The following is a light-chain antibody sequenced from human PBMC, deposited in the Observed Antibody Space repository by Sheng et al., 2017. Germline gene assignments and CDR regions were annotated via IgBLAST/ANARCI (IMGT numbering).Light chain of an antibody. J-gene: IGKJ3*01. Sequence: EIVLTQSPGTLSLSPGERVTLSCRASRSVSSSYLAWYQQKPGQAPRLLIYGASTRATGIPDRFSGSGSGTDFTLTISRLEPEDFAVYYCQQYGSLLSFGPGTKVDIK. CDR1: RSVSSSY. CDR2: GAS. CDR3: QQYGSLLS. V-gene: IGKV3-20*01.